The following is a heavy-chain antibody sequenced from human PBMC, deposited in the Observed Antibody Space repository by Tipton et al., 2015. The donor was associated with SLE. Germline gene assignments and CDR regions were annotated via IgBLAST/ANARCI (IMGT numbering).Heavy chain of an antibody. Sequence: SLRLSCAASGSSFSGSALHWVRPTSGKGLEWVGRIRSKANNYATAYGVSVRGRFTLSIDDSQNTAYLQMNGLKLEDTAVYYCTRPSGVDTAMAYDCWGQGSLVTVSS. J-gene: IGHJ4*02. V-gene: IGHV3-73*01. CDR1: GSSFSGSA. CDR3: TRPSGVDTAMAYDC. CDR2: IRSKANNYAT. D-gene: IGHD5-18*01.